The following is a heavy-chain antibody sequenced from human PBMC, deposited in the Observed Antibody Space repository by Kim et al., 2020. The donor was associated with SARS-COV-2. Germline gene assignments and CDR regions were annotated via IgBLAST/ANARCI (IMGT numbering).Heavy chain of an antibody. Sequence: GGSLRLSCAASGFTFDDYAMHWVRQAPGKGLEWVSLISWDGGSTYYADSVKGRFTISRDNSKNSLYLQMNSLRAEDTALYYCAKDTQSWYGGFDYWGQGTLVTVSS. D-gene: IGHD6-13*01. J-gene: IGHJ4*02. CDR3: AKDTQSWYGGFDY. V-gene: IGHV3-43D*03. CDR1: GFTFDDYA. CDR2: ISWDGGST.